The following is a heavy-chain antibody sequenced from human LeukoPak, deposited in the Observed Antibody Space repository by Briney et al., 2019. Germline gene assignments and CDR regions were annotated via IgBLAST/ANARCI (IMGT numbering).Heavy chain of an antibody. CDR2: ISGAGGST. J-gene: IGHJ4*02. Sequence: GGSLRLSCAAAGFTFSSFAISWVRQAPGKGLESVSLISGAGGSTYYADSVKGRFTISRDNSKNTLYLQMSSLRAEDTAVYYCAKGHTDYGTGFDLWGQGTLVTVSS. V-gene: IGHV3-23*01. D-gene: IGHD4/OR15-4a*01. CDR3: AKGHTDYGTGFDL. CDR1: GFTFSSFA.